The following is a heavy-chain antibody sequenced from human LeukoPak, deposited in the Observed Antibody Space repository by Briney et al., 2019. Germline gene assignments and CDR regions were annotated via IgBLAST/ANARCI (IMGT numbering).Heavy chain of an antibody. V-gene: IGHV3-23*01. CDR3: ASRVNWGSWYFDL. CDR2: IATTGITT. Sequence: GRSLRLPCAASGFTFSTCAMTWVRQIPGKGLEWVSAIATTGITTYYADSVKGRFTISRDNSKNTLYLQMDSLRAEDTAVYFCASRVNWGSWYFDLWGRGALVTVS. CDR1: GFTFSTCA. D-gene: IGHD7-27*01. J-gene: IGHJ2*01.